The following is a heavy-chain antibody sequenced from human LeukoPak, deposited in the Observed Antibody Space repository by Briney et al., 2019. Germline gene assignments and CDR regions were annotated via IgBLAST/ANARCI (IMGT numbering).Heavy chain of an antibody. CDR1: GGSFSGYY. D-gene: IGHD3-10*01. CDR2: INHSGST. V-gene: IGHV4-34*01. CDR3: ARGRLLWSQTGYYYMDV. J-gene: IGHJ6*03. Sequence: SETLSLTCAVYGGSFSGYYWSWIRQPPGKGLEWIGEINHSGSTNYNPSLKSRVPISIDTSKNQFSLKLSSVTAADTAVYYCARGRLLWSQTGYYYMDVWGKGTTVTVSS.